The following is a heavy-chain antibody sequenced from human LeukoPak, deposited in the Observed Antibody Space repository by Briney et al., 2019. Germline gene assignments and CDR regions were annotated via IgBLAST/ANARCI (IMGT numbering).Heavy chain of an antibody. V-gene: IGHV3-33*01. J-gene: IGHJ4*02. CDR1: AFSISNYN. Sequence: ETFMILSWATTAFSISNYNIHLVSNAPNKWLTSMAFIWYDGSNKYYADSVKGRFTISRDNSKNTLYLQMNSLRVEDTAVYYCARGDPTVTTKQNFDYWGQGTLVTVSS. D-gene: IGHD4-17*01. CDR3: ARGDPTVTTKQNFDY. CDR2: IWYDGSNK.